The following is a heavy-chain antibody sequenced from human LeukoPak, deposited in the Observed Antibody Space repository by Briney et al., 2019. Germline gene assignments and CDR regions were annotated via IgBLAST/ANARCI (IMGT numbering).Heavy chain of an antibody. CDR1: GFTFSSYA. CDR2: ISYDGSNK. D-gene: IGHD3-3*01. CDR3: ATREGYDFWSGYLWSGMDV. J-gene: IGHJ6*02. Sequence: PGGSLRLSCAASGFTFSSYAMHWARQAPGKGLEWVAVISYDGSNKYYADSVKGRFTISRDDSKNTLYLQMNSLRAEDTAVYYCATREGYDFWSGYLWSGMDVWGQGTTVTVSS. V-gene: IGHV3-30-3*01.